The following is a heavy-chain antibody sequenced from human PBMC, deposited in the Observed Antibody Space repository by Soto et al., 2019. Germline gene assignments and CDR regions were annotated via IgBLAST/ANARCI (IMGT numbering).Heavy chain of an antibody. CDR3: ARDNPQYDDTGRFDY. CDR2: IKPDGSDT. Sequence: EVQLVESGGGLVQPGESLKISCKASGFTFSNYFMGWVRQAPGKGLEWVASIKPDGSDTYYLDSVKGRFAISRDNAQSSLSLHLVSLRADDTATYFCARDNPQYDDTGRFDYWGQGTLVAVSS. J-gene: IGHJ4*02. V-gene: IGHV3-7*03. CDR1: GFTFSNYF. D-gene: IGHD1-1*01.